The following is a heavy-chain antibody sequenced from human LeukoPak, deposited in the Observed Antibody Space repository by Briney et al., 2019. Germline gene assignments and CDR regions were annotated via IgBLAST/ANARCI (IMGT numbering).Heavy chain of an antibody. J-gene: IGHJ6*02. V-gene: IGHV3-9*01. CDR2: ISWNSGRI. CDR3: AKDIPARDFWSGYSASYYYGMDV. Sequence: GRSLRLSCAASGFTFSSYGMHWVRQAPGKGLEWVSGISWNSGRIGYADSVKGRFTISRDNAKNSLYLQMNTLRAEDTALYYCAKDIPARDFWSGYSASYYYGMDVWGQGTTVTVSS. CDR1: GFTFSSYG. D-gene: IGHD3-3*01.